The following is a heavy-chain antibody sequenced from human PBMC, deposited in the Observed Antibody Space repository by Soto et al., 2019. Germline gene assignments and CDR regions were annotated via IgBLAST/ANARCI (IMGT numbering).Heavy chain of an antibody. CDR2: ISGSGGST. CDR1: GFTFSSYA. CDR3: AKDRRWLRFGGLFDY. Sequence: GGSLRLSCAASGFTFSSYAMSWVRQAPGKGLEWVSAISGSGGSTYYADSVKGRFTISRDNSKNTLYLQMNSLRAEDTAVYYCAKDRRWLRFGGLFDYWGQGTLVTVSS. V-gene: IGHV3-23*01. D-gene: IGHD5-12*01. J-gene: IGHJ4*02.